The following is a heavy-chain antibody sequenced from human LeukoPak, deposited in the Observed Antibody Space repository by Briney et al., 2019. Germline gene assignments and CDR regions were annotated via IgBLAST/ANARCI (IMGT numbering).Heavy chain of an antibody. CDR1: GFTFNTYG. J-gene: IGHJ3*02. D-gene: IGHD4-17*01. CDR2: INSVGGTT. V-gene: IGHV3-48*04. CDR3: ARSHMYGDYGEDI. Sequence: GGSLRLSCGASGFTFNTYGMNWFRQAPGRGLEWISYINSVGGTTFYADSVKGRFTISRDNANNTLYLQMNSLRAEDAATYYCARSHMYGDYGEDIWGHGTVVAVSS.